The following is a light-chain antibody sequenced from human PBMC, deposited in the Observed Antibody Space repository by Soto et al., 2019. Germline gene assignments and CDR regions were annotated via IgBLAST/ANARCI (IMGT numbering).Light chain of an antibody. J-gene: IGKJ5*01. V-gene: IGKV3-15*01. CDR3: QQYNNWPPIT. CDR1: QSVRSTY. Sequence: EVVLTQSPGTLSLSRGERATLSCSASQSVRSTYLGWYQHKRGQAPRLLIYGASTRATGIPARFSGSWSGTEFTLTISSLQSDDFAVYSCQQYNNWPPITFGQGTRLEIK. CDR2: GAS.